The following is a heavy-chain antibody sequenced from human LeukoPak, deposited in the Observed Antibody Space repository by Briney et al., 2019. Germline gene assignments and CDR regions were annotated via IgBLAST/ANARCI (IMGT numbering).Heavy chain of an antibody. CDR1: GGSISSYY. J-gene: IGHJ6*03. D-gene: IGHD2-2*02. CDR3: ARDRYCSSTSCYRFYYYMDV. Sequence: PSETLSLTCTVSGGSISSYYWSWIWQPPGKGLEWIGYIYYSGSTNYNPSLKSRVTISVDTSKNQFSLKLSSVTAADTAVYYCARDRYCSSTSCYRFYYYMDVWGKGTTVTVSS. CDR2: IYYSGST. V-gene: IGHV4-59*01.